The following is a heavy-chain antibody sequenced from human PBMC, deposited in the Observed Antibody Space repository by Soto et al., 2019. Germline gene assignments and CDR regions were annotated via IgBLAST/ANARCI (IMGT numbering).Heavy chain of an antibody. V-gene: IGHV3-48*02. J-gene: IGHJ5*02. CDR3: ARGSEKGGGP. CDR1: KFTFSGYS. D-gene: IGHD3-16*01. Sequence: EVQLVESGGGLVQPGGSLRLSCAASKFTFSGYSMNWVRQAPGKGLEWVSYISSTSATIYYADSVKGRFTISRDDAKNSLYLQMNSLEDEDTAVYYCARGSEKGGGPWGQGTLVTVSS. CDR2: ISSTSATI.